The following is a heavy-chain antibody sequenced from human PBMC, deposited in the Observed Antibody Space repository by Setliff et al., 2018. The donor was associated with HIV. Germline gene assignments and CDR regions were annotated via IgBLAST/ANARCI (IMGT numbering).Heavy chain of an antibody. D-gene: IGHD3-22*01. J-gene: IGHJ6*04. CDR3: ARGNYYDSSVGVGTDV. CDR1: GYTFTGYY. V-gene: IGHV1-2*02. CDR2: INPNSDDT. Sequence: ASVKVSCKASGYTFTGYYIHWVRQAPGQGLEWMGWINPNSDDTNYAQNFQGRVTMTRDTAISTAYMELSSLRSEDTALYYCARGNYYDSSVGVGTDVWGKGTTVTVSS.